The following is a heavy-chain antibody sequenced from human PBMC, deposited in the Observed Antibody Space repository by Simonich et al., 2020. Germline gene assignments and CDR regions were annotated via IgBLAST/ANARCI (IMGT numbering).Heavy chain of an antibody. V-gene: IGHV3-30*07. CDR3: ARDGERYCGGDCYSYFDY. CDR2: ISYDGSNK. D-gene: IGHD2-21*02. CDR1: GFTFSSYA. J-gene: IGHJ4*02. Sequence: QVQLVESGGGVVQPGRSLRLSCAASGFTFSSYAKHWVRQAPGKGLEWVEVISYDGSNKYYADSVKGRFTISRDNSKNTLYLQMNSLRAEDTAVYYCARDGERYCGGDCYSYFDYWGQGTLVTVSS.